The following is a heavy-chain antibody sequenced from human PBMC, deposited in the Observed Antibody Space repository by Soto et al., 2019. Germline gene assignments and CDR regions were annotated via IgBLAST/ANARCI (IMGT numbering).Heavy chain of an antibody. CDR3: ARGPGGPDGPGDY. D-gene: IGHD2-15*01. CDR2: INAGNGNT. J-gene: IGHJ4*02. CDR1: GYTFTSYA. V-gene: IGHV1-3*01. Sequence: QVQLVQSGAEVKKPGASVKVSCKASGYTFTSYAMHWVRQAPGQRLEWMGWINAGNGNTKYSQKFQGRVTITRDTPATPAYMEPRSLRSEDTAVYYCARGPGGPDGPGDYWGQGTLVTVSA.